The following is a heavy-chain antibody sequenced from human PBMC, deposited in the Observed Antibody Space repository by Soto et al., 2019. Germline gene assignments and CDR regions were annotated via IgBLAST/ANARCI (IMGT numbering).Heavy chain of an antibody. CDR1: GFTFSSYS. J-gene: IGHJ4*02. CDR2: ISSSSSYI. V-gene: IGHV3-21*01. CDR3: AGDYDFWSGYSETHISSADY. Sequence: LRLSCAASGFTFSSYSMNWVRQAPGKGLEWVSSISSSSSYIYYADSVKGRFTISRDNAKNSLYLQMNSLRAEDTAVYYCAGDYDFWSGYSETHISSADYWGQGTRVTVPS. D-gene: IGHD3-3*01.